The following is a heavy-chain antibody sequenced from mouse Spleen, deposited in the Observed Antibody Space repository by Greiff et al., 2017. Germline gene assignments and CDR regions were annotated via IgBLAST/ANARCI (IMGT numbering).Heavy chain of an antibody. CDR1: GYTFTDYN. Sequence: EVQLQQSGPELVKPGASVKMSCKASGYTFTDYNMHWVKQSHGKSLEWIGYINPNNGGTSYNQKFKGKATLTVNKSSSTAYMELRSLTSEDSAVYYCARYDRYDWNAMDYWGQGTSVTVSS. V-gene: IGHV1-22*01. D-gene: IGHD2-14*01. CDR3: ARYDRYDWNAMDY. CDR2: INPNNGGT. J-gene: IGHJ4*01.